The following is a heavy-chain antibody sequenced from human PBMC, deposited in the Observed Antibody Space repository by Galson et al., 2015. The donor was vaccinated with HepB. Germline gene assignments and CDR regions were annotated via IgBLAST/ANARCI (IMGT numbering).Heavy chain of an antibody. CDR3: ARGPLYSSGWYLYDY. CDR1: GGSVSSGSYY. V-gene: IGHV4-61*01. D-gene: IGHD6-19*01. Sequence: ETLSLTCTVSGGSVSSGSYYWSWIRQPPGKGLEWIGYIYYSGSTNYNPSLKSRVTISVDTSKNQFSLKLSSVTAADTAVYYCARGPLYSSGWYLYDYWGQGTLVTVSS. J-gene: IGHJ4*02. CDR2: IYYSGST.